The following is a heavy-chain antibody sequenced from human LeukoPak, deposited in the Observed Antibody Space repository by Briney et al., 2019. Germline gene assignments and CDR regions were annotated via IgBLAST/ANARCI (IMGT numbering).Heavy chain of an antibody. CDR3: AKDRPYYDILAGYFNYYYYYGMDV. V-gene: IGHV3-23*01. Sequence: WGSLTLSCAASGCTLSSYALSWVRQPPGKGLEWVSAISGSGGSTYYADSVKGRFTISRDNSKNTLYLQMNSLRAEDTAVYYCAKDRPYYDILAGYFNYYYYYGMDVWGKGTTVTVSS. CDR1: GCTLSSYA. J-gene: IGHJ6*04. D-gene: IGHD3-9*01. CDR2: ISGSGGST.